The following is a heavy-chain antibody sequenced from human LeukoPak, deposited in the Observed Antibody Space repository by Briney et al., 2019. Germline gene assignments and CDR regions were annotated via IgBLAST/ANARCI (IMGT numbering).Heavy chain of an antibody. CDR1: GFTFSSYD. CDR2: INGSGGIT. CDR3: AKRLPFYYDY. V-gene: IGHV3-23*01. J-gene: IGHJ4*02. Sequence: GGSLRLSCAASGFTFSSYDMSWVRQAPGKGLEWVSAINGSGGITYYPDSEKGRFTVSRDNSKNTLYLQMNSLRAEDTAIYYCAKRLPFYYDYWGQGILVTVSS. D-gene: IGHD5-18*01.